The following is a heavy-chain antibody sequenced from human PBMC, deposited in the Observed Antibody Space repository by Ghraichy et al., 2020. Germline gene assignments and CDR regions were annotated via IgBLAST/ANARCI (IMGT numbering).Heavy chain of an antibody. CDR2: INGGADNS. CDR3: ARSRDSSGSYHGRFDY. V-gene: IGHV3-23*01. J-gene: IGHJ4*02. CDR1: GFTFSIFG. Sequence: GGSLRLSCAASGFTFSIFGMSWVRQAPGKGLEWVSAINGGADNSYYADSVKGRFTTSRDNSKNTLYLQMNSLRAEDTALYYCARSRDSSGSYHGRFDYWGQGTLVTVSS. D-gene: IGHD3-22*01.